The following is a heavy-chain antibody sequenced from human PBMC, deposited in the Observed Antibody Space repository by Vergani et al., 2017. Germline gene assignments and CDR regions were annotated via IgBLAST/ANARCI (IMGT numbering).Heavy chain of an antibody. J-gene: IGHJ4*02. CDR1: GFTLDDYA. CDR3: AKDRASTLSGSSGLGY. V-gene: IGHV3-9*01. CDR2: ISWNSGSI. Sequence: EVQLVESGGGLVQPGRSLRLSCAASGFTLDDYAMQWVRPAPGKGLEWVSGISWNSGSIGYADTVKGRFTISRDNAKNSLYLQMNSLGAEDTALYYCAKDRASTLSGSSGLGYWGQGTLVTVSS. D-gene: IGHD6-6*01.